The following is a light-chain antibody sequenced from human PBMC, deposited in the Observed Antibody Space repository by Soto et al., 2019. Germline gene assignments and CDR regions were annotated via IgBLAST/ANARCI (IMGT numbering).Light chain of an antibody. CDR1: SSDIGGYNY. CDR2: EVS. CDR3: SSYTITSTYV. J-gene: IGLJ1*01. V-gene: IGLV2-14*01. Sequence: QSALAQSPSASGSPGQSVTISCTGTSSDIGGYNYVSWYQQHPGKAPKLMIYEVSDRPSGVSNRFSGSKSGNTASLTISGLQAEDEADYYCSSYTITSTYVFGTGTKVTVL.